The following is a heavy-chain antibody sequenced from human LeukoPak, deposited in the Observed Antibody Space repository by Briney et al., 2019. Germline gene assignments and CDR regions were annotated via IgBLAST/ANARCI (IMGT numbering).Heavy chain of an antibody. Sequence: GGSLRLSCAASGFTFSNYGMHCVRQAPGKGLEWVAGISGDGINKYYADSVKARFTISRDNSNNTLFLQMNNLRADDTAVYYCAKDRETTASGTFDYWGQGALDTVSS. CDR3: AKDRETTASGTFDY. V-gene: IGHV3-30*18. CDR1: GFTFSNYG. J-gene: IGHJ4*02. D-gene: IGHD6-13*01. CDR2: ISGDGINK.